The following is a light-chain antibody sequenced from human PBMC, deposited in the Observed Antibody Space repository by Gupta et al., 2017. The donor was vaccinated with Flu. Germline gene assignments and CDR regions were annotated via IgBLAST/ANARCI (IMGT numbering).Light chain of an antibody. J-gene: IGLJ2*01. CDR3: TACENSRNVVV. Sequence: AITSPGASSYDVGCKYVSWYQQHPGAAPELLIFRDSRRPSGVPDRFSGSKSGTTASLAISGLLAEDEADYYCTACENSRNVVVFGGGTKLTVL. CDR1: SYDVGCKY. CDR2: RDS. V-gene: IGLV1-47*01.